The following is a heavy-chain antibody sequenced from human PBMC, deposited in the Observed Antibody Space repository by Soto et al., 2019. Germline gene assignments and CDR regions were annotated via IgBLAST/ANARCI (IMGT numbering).Heavy chain of an antibody. CDR1: GGSISSYY. V-gene: IGHV4-59*01. Sequence: PSETLSLTCTVSGGSISSYYWSWIRQPPGKGLEWIGYIYYSGGTNYNPSLKSRVTISVDTSKNQFSLKLSSVTAADTAVYYCAGVPFQTRHGNWFDPWGQGTLVTVSS. CDR2: IYYSGGT. CDR3: AGVPFQTRHGNWFDP. J-gene: IGHJ5*02.